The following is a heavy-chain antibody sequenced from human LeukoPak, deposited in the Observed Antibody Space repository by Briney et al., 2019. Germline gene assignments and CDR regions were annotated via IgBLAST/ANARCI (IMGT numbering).Heavy chain of an antibody. V-gene: IGHV1-46*01. Sequence: ASVKVSFRASGYTFTSYYMHWVRQAPGQGLEWMGIINPSGGSTSYAQKFQGRVTMTRDTSTSTVYMELSSLRSEDTAVYYCRGVVVVAATPLDYWGQGTLVTVSS. D-gene: IGHD2-15*01. CDR1: GYTFTSYY. CDR3: RGVVVVAATPLDY. J-gene: IGHJ4*02. CDR2: INPSGGST.